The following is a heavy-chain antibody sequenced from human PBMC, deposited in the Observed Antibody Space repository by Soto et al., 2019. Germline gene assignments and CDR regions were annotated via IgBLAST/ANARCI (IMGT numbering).Heavy chain of an antibody. J-gene: IGHJ4*02. CDR1: GFSLSASGVG. CDR3: PPYSSSTRFDY. CDR2: IFWDDVK. D-gene: IGHD6-6*01. V-gene: IGHV2-5*02. Sequence: QITLKESGPTLVKPTQTLTLTCTFSGFSLSASGVGVGWIRQPPGKALEWLVLIFWDDVKRYSPSLKSRLTITKDPSKNQVVLTITNMDPVDTATYYCPPYSSSTRFDYWGQGTLVTVSS.